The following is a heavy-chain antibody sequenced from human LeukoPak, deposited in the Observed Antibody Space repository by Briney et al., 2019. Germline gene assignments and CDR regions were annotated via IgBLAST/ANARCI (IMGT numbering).Heavy chain of an antibody. CDR2: IIPIFGTA. Sequence: SVKVSCKAPGGTFSSYAISWVRQAPGQGLEWMGGIIPIFGTANYAQKFQGRVTITADESTSTAYMELSSLRSEDTAVYYCAREKVWDIVVVPAAIPAFDIWGQGTMVTVSS. V-gene: IGHV1-69*13. CDR1: GGTFSSYA. D-gene: IGHD2-2*02. J-gene: IGHJ3*02. CDR3: AREKVWDIVVVPAAIPAFDI.